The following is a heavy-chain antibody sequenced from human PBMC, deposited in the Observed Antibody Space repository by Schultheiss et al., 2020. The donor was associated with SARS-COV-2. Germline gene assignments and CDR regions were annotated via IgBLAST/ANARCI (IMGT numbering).Heavy chain of an antibody. CDR2: IYPGDSDI. Sequence: GESLKISCKGSGYSFTSYWIGWVRQMPGKGLEWMGIIYPGDSDIRYSPSFQGQVTISADKFTSTAYLQWSSLKASDTAMYYCARRGDTEGDAFDIWGQGTMVTVSS. CDR1: GYSFTSYW. V-gene: IGHV5-51*01. CDR3: ARRGDTEGDAFDI. D-gene: IGHD3-10*01. J-gene: IGHJ3*02.